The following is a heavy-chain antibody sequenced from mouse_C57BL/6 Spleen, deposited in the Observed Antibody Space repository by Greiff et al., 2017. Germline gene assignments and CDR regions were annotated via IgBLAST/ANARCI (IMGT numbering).Heavy chain of an antibody. Sequence: EVKLVESGGDLVKPGGSLKLSCAASGFTFSSYGMSWVRQTPDKRLEWVATISSGGSYTYYPDSVKGRFTISRDNAKNTLYLQMSSLKSEDTAMYYCARLGTGSFDYWGQGTTLTVSS. CDR2: ISSGGSYT. V-gene: IGHV5-6*01. CDR1: GFTFSSYG. CDR3: ARLGTGSFDY. J-gene: IGHJ2*01. D-gene: IGHD4-1*01.